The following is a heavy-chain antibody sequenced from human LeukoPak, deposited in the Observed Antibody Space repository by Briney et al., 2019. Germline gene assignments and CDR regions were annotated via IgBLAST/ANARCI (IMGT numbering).Heavy chain of an antibody. CDR1: LLTLADYG. J-gene: IGHJ4*01. CDR2: IYLNGGST. D-gene: IGHD1-26*01. Sequence: GGCLRLSCAPSLLTLADYGMSGVRGAPERGLWCGSGIYLNGGSTGYTDSVKGRFTIPRDNAKNSLYLQMNSLRAEDTALYYCARVGGSLGIGGPDYWGQGSLATVSS. V-gene: IGHV3-20*04. CDR3: ARVGGSLGIGGPDY.